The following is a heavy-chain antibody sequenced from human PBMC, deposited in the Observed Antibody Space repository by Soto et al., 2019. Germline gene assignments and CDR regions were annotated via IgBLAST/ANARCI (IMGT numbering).Heavy chain of an antibody. V-gene: IGHV3-23*01. CDR3: AKGSEDGDYYYYYYMDV. CDR2: ISGSGGST. D-gene: IGHD4-17*01. CDR1: GFTFSSYA. J-gene: IGHJ6*03. Sequence: GGSLRLSCAASGFTFSSYAMSWVRQAPGKGLEWVSAISGSGGSTYYADSVKGRFTISRDNSKNTLYLQMNSLRAEDTAVYYCAKGSEDGDYYYYYYMDVWGKGTTVTVSS.